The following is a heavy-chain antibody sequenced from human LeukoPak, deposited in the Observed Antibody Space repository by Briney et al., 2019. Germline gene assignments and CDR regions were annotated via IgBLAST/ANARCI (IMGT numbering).Heavy chain of an antibody. Sequence: ASVKVSCKASGGTFSSYAISWVRQAPGQGLEWMGRIIPILGIANYAQKFQGRVTITADESTSTAYMELSSLRSEDTAVYYCARDRSFCCGYSGYEGGLLFDYWGQGTLATVSS. D-gene: IGHD5-12*01. CDR2: IIPILGIA. CDR3: ARDRSFCCGYSGYEGGLLFDY. V-gene: IGHV1-69*04. CDR1: GGTFSSYA. J-gene: IGHJ4*02.